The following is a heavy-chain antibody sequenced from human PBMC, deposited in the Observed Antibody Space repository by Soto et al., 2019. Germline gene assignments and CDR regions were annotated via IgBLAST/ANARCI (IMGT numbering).Heavy chain of an antibody. CDR2: ISAYNGNT. CDR1: GYTFTSYG. V-gene: IGHV1-18*01. CDR3: ARAYRPIRPSHIAAGISSNWFDP. Sequence: ASVKVSCKASGYTFTSYGISWVRQAPGQGLEWMGWISAYNGNTNYAQKLQGRVTMTTDTSTSTAYMELRSLRSDDTAVYYCARAYRPIRPSHIAAGISSNWFDPWGQGTLVTVSS. J-gene: IGHJ5*02. D-gene: IGHD6-13*01.